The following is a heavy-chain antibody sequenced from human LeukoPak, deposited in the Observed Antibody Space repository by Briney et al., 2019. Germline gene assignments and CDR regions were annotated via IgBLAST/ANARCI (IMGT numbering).Heavy chain of an antibody. J-gene: IGHJ5*02. D-gene: IGHD3-16*01. CDR1: GFSFSGFA. Sequence: PGGSLRLSCEASGFSFSGFAMSWVRQAPGKGLEWVSTISGGGGSRYYADSVKGRFTISRDNSKNTLYLQLNSLRAEDTAVYYCAKRGMDNWFDPWGQGTPVTVSS. CDR3: AKRGMDNWFDP. V-gene: IGHV3-23*01. CDR2: ISGGGGSR.